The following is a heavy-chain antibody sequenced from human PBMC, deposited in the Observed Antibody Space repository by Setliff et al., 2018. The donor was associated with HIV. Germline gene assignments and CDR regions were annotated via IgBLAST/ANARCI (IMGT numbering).Heavy chain of an antibody. CDR2: IYYSGST. CDR1: GDSINSGDYY. V-gene: IGHV4-31*03. D-gene: IGHD7-27*01. Sequence: NPSETLSLTCTVSGDSINSGDYYWTWIRHHPGKGLEWIGYIYYSGSTNYNPSLKSRVIISVDSSKNQFFLKLTSVTAADTAMYYCARVSQDLLGAFDIWGQGTMVTVSS. J-gene: IGHJ3*02. CDR3: ARVSQDLLGAFDI.